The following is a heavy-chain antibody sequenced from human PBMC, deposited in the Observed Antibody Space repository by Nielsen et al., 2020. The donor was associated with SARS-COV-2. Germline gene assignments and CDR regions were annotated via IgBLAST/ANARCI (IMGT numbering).Heavy chain of an antibody. Sequence: GESLKISCAASGFTFSSYAMHWVRQAPGKGLEWVAVISYDGSNKYYADSVKGRFTISRDNSKNTLYLQMNSPRAEDTAVYYCARDPEYVDTAIGFDYWGQGTLVTVSS. D-gene: IGHD5-18*01. V-gene: IGHV3-30-3*01. CDR2: ISYDGSNK. CDR1: GFTFSSYA. CDR3: ARDPEYVDTAIGFDY. J-gene: IGHJ4*02.